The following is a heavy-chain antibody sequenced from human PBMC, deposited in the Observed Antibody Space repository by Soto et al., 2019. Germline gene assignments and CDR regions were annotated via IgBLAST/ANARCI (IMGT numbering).Heavy chain of an antibody. D-gene: IGHD2-2*01. Sequence: PGGSLRLSCAASGFTFSSYGMHWVRQAPGKGLEWVAVISYDGNNKYYADSVKGRFTISRDNSKNTLYLQMNSLRAEDTAVYYCAKARGFYCSSTSCYYSGYELPRSYGMDVWGQGTTVTVSS. CDR2: ISYDGNNK. CDR3: AKARGFYCSSTSCYYSGYELPRSYGMDV. CDR1: GFTFSSYG. V-gene: IGHV3-30*18. J-gene: IGHJ6*02.